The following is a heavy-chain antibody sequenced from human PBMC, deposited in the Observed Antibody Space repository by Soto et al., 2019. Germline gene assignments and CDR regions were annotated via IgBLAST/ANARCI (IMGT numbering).Heavy chain of an antibody. CDR3: ARSIAAAGYYYYYGMDV. CDR2: IIPIFGTA. Sequence: SVKVSCKASGGTFSSYAISWVRQAPGQGLEWMGGIIPIFGTANYAQKFQGRVTITADESTSTAYMELSSLRSEDTAVYYCARSIAAAGYYYYYGMDVWGQGTTVTVSS. CDR1: GGTFSSYA. V-gene: IGHV1-69*13. D-gene: IGHD6-13*01. J-gene: IGHJ6*02.